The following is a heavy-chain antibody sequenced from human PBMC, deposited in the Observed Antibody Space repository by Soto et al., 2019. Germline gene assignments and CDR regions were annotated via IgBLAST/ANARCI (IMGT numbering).Heavy chain of an antibody. CDR1: GGSISGGIYY. D-gene: IGHD4-17*01. V-gene: IGHV4-30-4*01. CDR2: IFHSGST. Sequence: QVQLQESGPGLVKPSETLSLTCTVSGGSISGGIYYWSWVRQSPGKGLEWIGYIFHSGSTFYNPSLGSRVTISVDTSKNQFSLRLSSVIAADTAVYYCAREIIPLTTDWYFDLWGRGTLVTVSS. CDR3: AREIIPLTTDWYFDL. J-gene: IGHJ2*01.